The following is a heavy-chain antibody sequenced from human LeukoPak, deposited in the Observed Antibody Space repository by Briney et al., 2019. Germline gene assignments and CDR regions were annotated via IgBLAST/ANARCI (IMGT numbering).Heavy chain of an antibody. Sequence: SETLSLRCSVFTDSFNDYYWNWVRQPPGKGLEWIGYIYYNGNSNYNPSLKSRVTISVDTFKNRFSLRLTSVTAADTAVYYCARVRFYDTTGYSTSYYLDYWGQGALVTVSS. V-gene: IGHV4-59*01. CDR1: TDSFNDYY. CDR2: IYYNGNS. D-gene: IGHD3-22*01. J-gene: IGHJ4*02. CDR3: ARVRFYDTTGYSTSYYLDY.